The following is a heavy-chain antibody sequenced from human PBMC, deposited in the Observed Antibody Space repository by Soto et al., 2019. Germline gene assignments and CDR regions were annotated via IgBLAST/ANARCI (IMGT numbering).Heavy chain of an antibody. J-gene: IGHJ4*02. D-gene: IGHD3-16*02. CDR2: IYPGDSDT. CDR1: GYSLTSYW. CDR3: ARQVGFMDDYVWGSYRQNAPFDY. Sequence: GESLKISCKGSGYSLTSYWIGWVRQMPGKGLEWMGIIYPGDSDTRYSPSFQGQVTISADKSISTAYLQWSSLKASDTAMYYCARQVGFMDDYVWGSYRQNAPFDYWGQGTLVTVSS. V-gene: IGHV5-51*01.